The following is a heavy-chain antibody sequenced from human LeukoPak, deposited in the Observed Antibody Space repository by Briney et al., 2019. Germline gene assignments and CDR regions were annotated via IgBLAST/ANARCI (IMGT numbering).Heavy chain of an antibody. CDR3: ARHGDRYSSGWYFDY. J-gene: IGHJ4*02. CDR2: IYPGDSDT. V-gene: IGHV5-51*01. Sequence: GESLKISCQGSGYSFTSYWIGWVRQMPGKGLEWMGIIYPGDSDTRYSPSFQGQVTISADKSISTAYLQWSSLKASDTAMYYCARHGDRYSSGWYFDYWGQGTLVTVSS. D-gene: IGHD6-19*01. CDR1: GYSFTSYW.